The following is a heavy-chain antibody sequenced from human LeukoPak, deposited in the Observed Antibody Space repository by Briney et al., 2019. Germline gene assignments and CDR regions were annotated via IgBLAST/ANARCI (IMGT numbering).Heavy chain of an antibody. CDR3: AREHYSGYDSHFDY. D-gene: IGHD5-12*01. CDR1: GFTFSSDW. CDR2: IKTDGSST. Sequence: GGSLRLSCAASGFTFSSDWVNWVRQAPGKGLVWVSRIKTDGSSTSYADSVKGRFTISRDNAKNTLYLQMNSLRAEDTAVYYCAREHYSGYDSHFDYWGQGALVTVSS. J-gene: IGHJ4*02. V-gene: IGHV3-74*01.